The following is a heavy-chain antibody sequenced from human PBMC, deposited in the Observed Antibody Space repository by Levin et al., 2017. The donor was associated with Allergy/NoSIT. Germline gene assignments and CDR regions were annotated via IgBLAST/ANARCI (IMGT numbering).Heavy chain of an antibody. CDR2: ISWNSGSI. CDR3: AKDSGSGYNDRYYGMDV. D-gene: IGHD5-18*01. V-gene: IGHV3-9*01. J-gene: IGHJ6*02. Sequence: SLKISCAASGFTFDDYAMHWVRQAPGKGLEWVSGISWNSGSIGYADSVKGRFTISRDNAKNSLYLQMNSLRAEDTALYYCAKDSGSGYNDRYYGMDVWGQGTTVTVSS. CDR1: GFTFDDYA.